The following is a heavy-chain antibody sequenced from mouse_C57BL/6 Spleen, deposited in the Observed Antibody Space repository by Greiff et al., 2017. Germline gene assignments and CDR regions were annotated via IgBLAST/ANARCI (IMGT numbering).Heavy chain of an antibody. CDR3: EKIPLGY. CDR1: GYSFTDYN. Sequence: QLQQSGPELVKPGASVKISCQASGYSFTDYNMNWVQQSNGKSLEWIGVINPNSGTTNYNHKFKGKATLTVDQSSSTADMQLKSQTSEDSAVYYGEKIPLGYWGQGTILTVS. J-gene: IGHJ2*01. V-gene: IGHV1-39*01. CDR2: INPNSGTT.